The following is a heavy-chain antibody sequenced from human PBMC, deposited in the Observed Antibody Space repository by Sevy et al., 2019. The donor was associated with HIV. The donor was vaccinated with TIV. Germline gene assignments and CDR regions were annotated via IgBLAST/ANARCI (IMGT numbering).Heavy chain of an antibody. CDR3: TTASWSQVDYYNY. V-gene: IGHV3-15*01. J-gene: IGHJ4*02. Sequence: GGSLRLSCAASGFTFSNAWMSWVRQAPGKGLEWVGRIKGKIYDGTIDYAAPVKGRFSISRDDSKNTLYLQTNSLKTEDTAVYYCTTASWSQVDYYNYWGQGTLVTVSA. D-gene: IGHD6-13*01. CDR2: IKGKIYDGTI. CDR1: GFTFSNAW.